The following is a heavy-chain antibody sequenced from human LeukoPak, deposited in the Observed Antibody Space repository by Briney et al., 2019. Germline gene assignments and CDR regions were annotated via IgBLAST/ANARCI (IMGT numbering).Heavy chain of an antibody. D-gene: IGHD6-19*01. CDR1: GFSLSTSGVG. CDR3: AHIAVAGLDY. CDR2: IYWDDDK. V-gene: IGHV2-5*02. Sequence: SGPTLVKPTQTLTLTCTFSGFSLSTSGVGVGWIRQPPGKALEWLALIYWDDDKRYNPSLKSRLTITKDTSKNQVVLTMTNIDPVDTATYYCAHIAVAGLDYWGQGTLVTVSS. J-gene: IGHJ4*02.